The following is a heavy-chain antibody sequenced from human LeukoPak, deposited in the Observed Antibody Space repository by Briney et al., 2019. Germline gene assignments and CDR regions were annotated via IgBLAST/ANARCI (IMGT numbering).Heavy chain of an antibody. CDR2: ISANTGHA. CDR3: VRDEFTAQAWFDF. J-gene: IGHJ5*01. V-gene: IGHV1-18*01. D-gene: IGHD3-16*01. CDR1: GYSFTNYG. Sequence: ASVKVSRKASGYSFTNYGFSWVRQAPGQGLEWMGWISANTGHANYAQNLQGRVTLTTDTSTTTAYMELRSLRFDDTAVYYRVRDEFTAQAWFDFWGQGTPVTVSS.